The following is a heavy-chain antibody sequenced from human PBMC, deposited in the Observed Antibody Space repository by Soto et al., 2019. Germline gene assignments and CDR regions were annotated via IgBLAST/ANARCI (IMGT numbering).Heavy chain of an antibody. D-gene: IGHD2-8*01. CDR1: GFSVTNNY. CDR3: AGGPLTSWFY. V-gene: IGHV3-53*01. CDR2: IYSGGST. Sequence: EVQLVESGGGLIQPGGSLRLSCAASGFSVTNNYMSWVRQAPGKGLEWVSVIYSGGSTYYADSVKGRFTISRDISKNTLYLQMNSLSAEDTAVYFCAGGPLTSWFYWGQGTLVTVSS. J-gene: IGHJ4*02.